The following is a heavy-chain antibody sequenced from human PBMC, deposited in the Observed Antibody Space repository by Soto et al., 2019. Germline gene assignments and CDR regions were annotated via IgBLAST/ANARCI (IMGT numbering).Heavy chain of an antibody. Sequence: GGSLRLSCAASGFTFSSYSMNWVRQAPGKGLEWVSYISSSSSTIYYADSVKGRFTISRDDAKNSLYLQMNSLRAEDTAVYYCASRRGRDYYSSYSMDVWGKGTTVTVSS. V-gene: IGHV3-48*01. CDR1: GFTFSSYS. CDR2: ISSSSSTI. J-gene: IGHJ6*03. CDR3: ASRRGRDYYSSYSMDV.